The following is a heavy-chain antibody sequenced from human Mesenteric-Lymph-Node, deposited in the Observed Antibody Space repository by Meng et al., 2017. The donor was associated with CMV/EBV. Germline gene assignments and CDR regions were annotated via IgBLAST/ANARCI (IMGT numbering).Heavy chain of an antibody. CDR2: IFYSGSA. D-gene: IGHD3-10*01. Sequence: LQLRGSGPRRGKPSETLSPKCTVSGGSISSSWHYWGWIRQPPGKGLEWIGSIFYSGSAHYNPALESRVTISIDKSKNEFFLNLGSVTAADTAMYFCARDTLTYSYGPGWIDPWGQGTLVTVSS. CDR3: ARDTLTYSYGPGWIDP. CDR1: GGSISSSWHY. V-gene: IGHV4-39*02. J-gene: IGHJ5*02.